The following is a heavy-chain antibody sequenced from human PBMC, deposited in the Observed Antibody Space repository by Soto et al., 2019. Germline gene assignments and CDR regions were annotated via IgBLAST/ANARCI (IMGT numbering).Heavy chain of an antibody. D-gene: IGHD6-19*01. V-gene: IGHV1-46*01. CDR3: ARDWIAVAGSISFSQAFPLLDGMDL. CDR2: IYPRGGNI. CDR1: GYSFVNYY. Sequence: QVHLVQSGAEVKKPGASVKLSCKASGYSFVNYYINWVRQAPGQGLEWMGIIYPRGGNISYAQKFQGRVSMTSDTAASTVYMELTSLRSDDTAVYFCARDWIAVAGSISFSQAFPLLDGMDLWGQGTTATVSS. J-gene: IGHJ6*02.